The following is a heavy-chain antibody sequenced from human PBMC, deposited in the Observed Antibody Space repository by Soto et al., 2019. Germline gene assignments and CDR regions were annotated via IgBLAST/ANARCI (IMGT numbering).Heavy chain of an antibody. CDR2: IRSKVNSYAT. CDR1: GFTFSGSA. Sequence: PGGSLRLSCAASGFTFSGSAMHWVRQTSGKGLEWVGRIRSKVNSYATAYAASVKGRFTISRDNAKNSVSLQMNSLRAEDTAVYYCARREYDYWSNYYYFDYFAQGTLVTVSS. J-gene: IGHJ4*02. V-gene: IGHV3-73*01. CDR3: ARREYDYWSNYYYFDY. D-gene: IGHD3-3*01.